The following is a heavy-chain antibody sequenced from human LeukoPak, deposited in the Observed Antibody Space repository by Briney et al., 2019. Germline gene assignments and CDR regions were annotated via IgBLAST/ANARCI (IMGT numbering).Heavy chain of an antibody. CDR1: GFTFSSYS. CDR3: ARVHRVAYFDY. D-gene: IGHD5-12*01. V-gene: IGHV3-48*01. J-gene: IGHJ4*02. CDR2: ISSRSATI. Sequence: GGSLILSCAASGFTFSSYSMNWVRQAPGKGLEWVSYISSRSATIYYADSVKGRFTISRDNAKNSLYLQMNSLRAEDTAVYYCARVHRVAYFDYWGQGTLVTVSS.